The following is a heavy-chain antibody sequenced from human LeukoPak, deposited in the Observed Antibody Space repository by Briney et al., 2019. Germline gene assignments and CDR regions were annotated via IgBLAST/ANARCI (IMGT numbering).Heavy chain of an antibody. CDR3: ARHSYDILTGYYQYDY. CDR2: INHSGST. Sequence: PSETLSLTCAVYGGSFSGYYWSWIRQPPGKGLEWIGEINHSGSTNYNPSLKSRVTISVDTSKNQFSLKLSSVTAADTAVYYCARHSYDILTGYYQYDYWGQGTLVTVSS. CDR1: GGSFSGYY. J-gene: IGHJ4*02. D-gene: IGHD3-9*01. V-gene: IGHV4-34*01.